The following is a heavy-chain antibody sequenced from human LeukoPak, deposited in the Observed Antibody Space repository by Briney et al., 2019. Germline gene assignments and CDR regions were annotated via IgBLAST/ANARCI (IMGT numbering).Heavy chain of an antibody. V-gene: IGHV1-8*01. J-gene: IGHJ6*02. D-gene: IGHD3-22*01. CDR1: GYTFTSYD. CDR3: ARGSYYDSSGYRGIDV. Sequence: ASVKVSCKASGYTFTSYDINWVRQATGQGLEWMGWMNPNSGNTGYAQKFQGRVTMTRNTSISTAYMELSSLRSEDTAVYYCARGSYYDSSGYRGIDVWGQGTTVTVSS. CDR2: MNPNSGNT.